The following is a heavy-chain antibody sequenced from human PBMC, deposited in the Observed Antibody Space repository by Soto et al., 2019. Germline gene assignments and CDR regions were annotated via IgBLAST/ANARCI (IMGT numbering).Heavy chain of an antibody. CDR3: AIQGTTVTTWGAFDI. CDR2: IYYSGST. D-gene: IGHD4-17*01. Sequence: SETLSLTCTVSGGSISSYYWSWIRQPPGKGLEWIGYIYYSGSTNYNPSLKSRVTISVDTSKNQFSLKLSSVTAADTAVYYCAIQGTTVTTWGAFDIWGQGTMVTVSS. V-gene: IGHV4-59*08. CDR1: GGSISSYY. J-gene: IGHJ3*02.